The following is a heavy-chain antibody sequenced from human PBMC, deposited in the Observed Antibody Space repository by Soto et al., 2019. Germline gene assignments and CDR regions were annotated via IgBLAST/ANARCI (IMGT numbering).Heavy chain of an antibody. D-gene: IGHD2-2*01. CDR1: GGSISSGGYY. CDR3: ARGAIGLISY. V-gene: IGHV4-31*03. Sequence: PSETLSLTCTVSGGSISSGGYYWSWIRQHPGKGLEWIGYIYYSGSTYYNPSLKSRVTISVDTSKNQFSLKLSSVTAADTAVYYCARGAIGLISYWGQGTMVTVYS. J-gene: IGHJ4*02. CDR2: IYYSGST.